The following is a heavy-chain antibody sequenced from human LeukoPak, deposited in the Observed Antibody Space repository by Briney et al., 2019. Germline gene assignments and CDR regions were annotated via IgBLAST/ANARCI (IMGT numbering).Heavy chain of an antibody. D-gene: IGHD3-3*02. CDR1: GGSISSYY. V-gene: IGHV4-59*01. J-gene: IGHJ5*02. Sequence: SETLPLTCTVSGGSISSYYWSWIRQPPGKGLEWIGYIYYSGSTNYNPSLKSRVTISVDTSKNQFSLKLSSVTAADTAVYYCARDSKENWFDPWGQGTLVTVSS. CDR3: ARDSKENWFDP. CDR2: IYYSGST.